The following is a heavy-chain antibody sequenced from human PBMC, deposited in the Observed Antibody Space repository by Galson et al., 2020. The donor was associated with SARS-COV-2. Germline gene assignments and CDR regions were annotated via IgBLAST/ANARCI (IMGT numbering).Heavy chain of an antibody. D-gene: IGHD1-1*01. CDR3: AGELADDAFDI. CDR2: ISYDGSNK. CDR1: GFTFSSYA. J-gene: IGHJ3*02. V-gene: IGHV3-30*04. Sequence: GGSLRLSCAASGFTFSSYAMHWVRQAPSKGLEWVAVISYDGSNKYYADSVKGRFTISRDNSKNTLYLQMNSLRAEDTAVYYCAGELADDAFDIWGQGTMVTVSS.